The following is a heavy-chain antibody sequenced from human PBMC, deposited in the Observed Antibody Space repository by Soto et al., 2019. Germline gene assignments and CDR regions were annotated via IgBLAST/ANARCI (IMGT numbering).Heavy chain of an antibody. D-gene: IGHD3-9*01. CDR3: ARIQRGYYDILTSSPYFDY. CDR1: GFSLSNARMG. V-gene: IGHV2-26*01. CDR2: IFSNDEK. J-gene: IGHJ4*02. Sequence: SGPTLVNPTQTLTLTCTVSGFSLSNARMGVSWIRQPPGKALEWLAHIFSNDEKSYSTSLKSRLTISKDTSKSQVVLTMTNMDPVDTATYYCARIQRGYYDILTSSPYFDYWGQGTLVTVLL.